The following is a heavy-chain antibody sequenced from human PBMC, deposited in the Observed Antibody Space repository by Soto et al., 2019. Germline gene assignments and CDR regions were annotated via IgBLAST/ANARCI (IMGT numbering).Heavy chain of an antibody. J-gene: IGHJ2*01. CDR2: ISGSGDST. V-gene: IGHV3-23*01. Sequence: EVQLLESGGGLVQPGGSLRLACAASGFTFSSYAMSWVRQAPGKGLEWVSAISGSGDSTYYADSVKGRFTISRDNSKNTQYLQMNSLRAEDTAVYYCAKRTVGWYFDLWVRGTLVTVSS. D-gene: IGHD4-17*01. CDR3: AKRTVGWYFDL. CDR1: GFTFSSYA.